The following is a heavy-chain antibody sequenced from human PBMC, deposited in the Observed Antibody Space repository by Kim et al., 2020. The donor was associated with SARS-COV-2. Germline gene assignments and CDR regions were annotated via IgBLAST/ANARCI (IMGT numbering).Heavy chain of an antibody. Sequence: GGSLRLSCAASGFTFSSYGMHWVRQAPGKGLEWVAVISYDGSNKYYADSVKGRFTISRDNSKNTLYLQMNSLRAEDTAVYYCAKEGEDYTNQGYFDYWG. J-gene: IGHJ4*01. D-gene: IGHD4-4*01. CDR2: ISYDGSNK. CDR3: AKEGEDYTNQGYFDY. CDR1: GFTFSSYG. V-gene: IGHV3-30*18.